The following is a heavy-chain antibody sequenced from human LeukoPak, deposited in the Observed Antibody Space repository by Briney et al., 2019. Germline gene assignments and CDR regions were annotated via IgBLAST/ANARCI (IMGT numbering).Heavy chain of an antibody. CDR1: GFTFSSNW. Sequence: GGSLRLSCAASGFTFSSNWMSWVRQAPGKGLEWVANIKEDGSEKYYVDSVKGRFTFPRDNAKNSLYLQMNSLRAEDTAVYYCARDEYNWNVDAFDIWGQGTVVTVSS. J-gene: IGHJ3*02. CDR2: IKEDGSEK. V-gene: IGHV3-7*01. D-gene: IGHD1-20*01. CDR3: ARDEYNWNVDAFDI.